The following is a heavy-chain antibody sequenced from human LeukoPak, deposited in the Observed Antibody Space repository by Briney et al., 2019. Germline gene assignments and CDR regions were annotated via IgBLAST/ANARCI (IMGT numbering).Heavy chain of an antibody. CDR3: APSGTYRSTDYYFDY. V-gene: IGHV1-2*02. D-gene: IGHD1-7*01. Sequence: GASVKVSCKTSGYTFSDYYMHWVRQAPGQGLEWMGWINPKGGATSYAQTFQGRVTLTRDTSISTAYMELKWLRSDDTAVYYCAPSGTYRSTDYYFDYWGQGALVTVSS. CDR2: INPKGGAT. J-gene: IGHJ4*02. CDR1: GYTFSDYY.